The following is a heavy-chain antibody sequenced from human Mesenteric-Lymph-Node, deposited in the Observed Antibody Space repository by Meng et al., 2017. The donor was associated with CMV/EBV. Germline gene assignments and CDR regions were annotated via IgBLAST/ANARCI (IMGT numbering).Heavy chain of an antibody. CDR1: GSTFDDYA. V-gene: IGHV3-9*01. J-gene: IGHJ4*02. CDR2: ISWNSGSI. D-gene: IGHD2-15*01. Sequence: SLKISCAASGSTFDDYAMHWVRQAPGKGLEWVSGISWNSGSIGYADSVKGRFTISRDNAKNSLYLQMNSLRAEDTAVYYCARDFVGGRLLYYFDYWGQGTLVTVSS. CDR3: ARDFVGGRLLYYFDY.